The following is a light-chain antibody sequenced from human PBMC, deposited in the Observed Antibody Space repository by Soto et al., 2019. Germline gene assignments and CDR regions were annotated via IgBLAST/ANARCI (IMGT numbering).Light chain of an antibody. Sequence: QSVLTQPPSASGTPGQRVTISCSGSSSNIGYNYVYWYQQLPGTAPKLLIYKNNQRPSGVPDRFSGSKSGTSAALAISGLRCEDEADYYCAAWDDSLSGWIFGGGTKLTVL. CDR2: KNN. CDR3: AAWDDSLSGWI. CDR1: SSNIGYNY. V-gene: IGLV1-47*01. J-gene: IGLJ2*01.